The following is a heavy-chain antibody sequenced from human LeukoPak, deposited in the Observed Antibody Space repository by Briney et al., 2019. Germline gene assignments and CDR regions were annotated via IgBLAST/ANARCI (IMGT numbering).Heavy chain of an antibody. Sequence: GGSLRLSCAASGFTFTNAWLNWVRQAPGKGLEWVGRIKSKTDGGTTDYAAPVKGRFTISRDDSKNTVYLQMNSLKTEDTAVYYCTTDEDWNYARKDVWGQGATVIVSS. CDR3: TTDEDWNYARKDV. J-gene: IGHJ6*02. CDR2: IKSKTDGGTT. V-gene: IGHV3-15*07. CDR1: GFTFTNAW. D-gene: IGHD1-7*01.